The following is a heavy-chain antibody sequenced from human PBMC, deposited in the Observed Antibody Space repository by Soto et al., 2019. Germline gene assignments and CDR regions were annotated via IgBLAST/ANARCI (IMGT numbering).Heavy chain of an antibody. J-gene: IGHJ2*01. CDR1: GGSISSYY. CDR2: IYYSGST. V-gene: IGHV4-59*08. CDR3: ARLNVDTAMVTDWYFDL. D-gene: IGHD5-18*01. Sequence: QVQLQESGPGLVKPSETLSLTCTVSGGSISSYYWSWIRQPPGKGLEWIGYIYYSGSTNYNPSLKSRGTISVDTSKYQFSLQLSSVTAADTAVYYCARLNVDTAMVTDWYFDLWGRGTLVTVSS.